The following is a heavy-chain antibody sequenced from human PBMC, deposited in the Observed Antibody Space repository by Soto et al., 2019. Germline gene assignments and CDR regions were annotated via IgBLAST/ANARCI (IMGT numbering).Heavy chain of an antibody. CDR2: ISSSSSTI. J-gene: IGHJ3*02. D-gene: IGHD6-19*01. Sequence: ESGGGLVQPGGSLRLSCAASGFTFSSYSMNWVRQAPGKGLEWVSYISSSSSTIYYADSVKGRFTISRDNAKNSLYLQMNSLRDEDTAVYYCASGIAVAGRGAFDIWGQGTMVTVSS. CDR1: GFTFSSYS. V-gene: IGHV3-48*02. CDR3: ASGIAVAGRGAFDI.